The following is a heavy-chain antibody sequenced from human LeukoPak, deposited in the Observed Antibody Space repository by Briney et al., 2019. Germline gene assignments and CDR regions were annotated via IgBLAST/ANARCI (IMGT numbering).Heavy chain of an antibody. CDR2: ISSSSSYI. J-gene: IGHJ4*02. V-gene: IGHV3-21*01. CDR3: ARDPGYSGYDYVPEISSGDY. D-gene: IGHD5-12*01. CDR1: GFTFSSYS. Sequence: GGSLRLSCAASGFTFSSYSMNWVRQAPGKGLEWVSSISSSSSYIYYAGSVKGRFTISRDNAKNSLYLQMNSLRAEDTAVYYCARDPGYSGYDYVPEISSGDYWGQGTLVTVSS.